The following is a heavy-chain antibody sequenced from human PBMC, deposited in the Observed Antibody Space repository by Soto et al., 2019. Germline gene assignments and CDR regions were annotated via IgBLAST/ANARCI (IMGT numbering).Heavy chain of an antibody. Sequence: EVQLVESGGGLVQPGGSLRLSCAASGFTFSSYNMNWVRQAPGKGLEWVSYISSSSSTIYYADSVKGRFTISRDNAKNSRYLQMNSLGDEDTAVYYCARPRGYSYVLPDYWGQGTLVTVSS. D-gene: IGHD5-18*01. V-gene: IGHV3-48*02. CDR2: ISSSSSTI. CDR1: GFTFSSYN. CDR3: ARPRGYSYVLPDY. J-gene: IGHJ4*02.